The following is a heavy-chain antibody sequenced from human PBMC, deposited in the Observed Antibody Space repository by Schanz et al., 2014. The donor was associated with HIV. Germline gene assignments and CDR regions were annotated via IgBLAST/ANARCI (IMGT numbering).Heavy chain of an antibody. CDR1: GYTFIDYY. CDR2: INPNSGGT. Sequence: QVPLVQSGAEVKKPGSSVKVSCKASGYTFIDYYVHWVRQAPGQGLEWMGWINPNSGGTNYAQKFQGRVTLTRDTSIGTAYMELRSLRADDTAVYFCASSRLLWFGELFDNWGQGTLVTVSS. D-gene: IGHD3-10*01. J-gene: IGHJ4*02. V-gene: IGHV1-2*02. CDR3: ASSRLLWFGELFDN.